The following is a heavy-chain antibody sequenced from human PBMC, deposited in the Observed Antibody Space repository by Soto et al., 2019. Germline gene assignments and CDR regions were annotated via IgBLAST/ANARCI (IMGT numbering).Heavy chain of an antibody. J-gene: IGHJ5*02. V-gene: IGHV4-39*01. Sequence: SETLSLTCSVSGGSISSSSYYWGWIRQPPGKGLEWIGTIYYSGSTYYNPSLKSRVTISVDTSKNQFSLKLSSVTAADTAVYYCARQRTRNCSGGSCYLNWFDPWGQGTLVTVSS. CDR3: ARQRTRNCSGGSCYLNWFDP. D-gene: IGHD2-15*01. CDR2: IYYSGST. CDR1: GGSISSSSYY.